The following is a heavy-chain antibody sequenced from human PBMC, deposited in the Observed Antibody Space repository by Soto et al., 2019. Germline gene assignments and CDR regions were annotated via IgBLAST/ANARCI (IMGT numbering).Heavy chain of an antibody. Sequence: SETLSLTCAVSGGSISSGGYSWSWIRQPPGKGLEWIGEINHSGSTNYNPSLKSRVTISVDTSKNQFSLKLSSVTAADTAVYYCARGRLITFGGVKGLDYWGQGTLVTVSS. CDR3: ARGRLITFGGVKGLDY. V-gene: IGHV4-30-2*01. CDR2: INHSGST. J-gene: IGHJ4*02. CDR1: GGSISSGGYS. D-gene: IGHD3-16*01.